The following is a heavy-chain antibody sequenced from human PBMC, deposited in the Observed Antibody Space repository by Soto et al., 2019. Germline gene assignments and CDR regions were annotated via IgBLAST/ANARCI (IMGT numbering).Heavy chain of an antibody. Sequence: ASVKVSCKASGYTFTSYGISWVRQAPGQGLERMGWISAYNGNTNYAQKLQGRVTMTTDTSTSTAYMELRSLRSDDTAVYYCATGDYYDSSGYAVDYWGQGTLVTVSS. D-gene: IGHD3-22*01. CDR2: ISAYNGNT. CDR1: GYTFTSYG. CDR3: ATGDYYDSSGYAVDY. J-gene: IGHJ4*02. V-gene: IGHV1-18*01.